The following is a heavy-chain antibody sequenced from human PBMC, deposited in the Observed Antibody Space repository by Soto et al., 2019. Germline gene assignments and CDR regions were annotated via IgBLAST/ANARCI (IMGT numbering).Heavy chain of an antibody. J-gene: IGHJ6*02. CDR2: ISAYNGNT. D-gene: IGHD1-7*01. CDR3: ARGLALGLELRGRGMDV. Sequence: EASVKVSCKASGYTFTSYGISWVRQAPGQGLEWMGWISAYNGNTNYAQKLQGRVTMTTDTSTSTAYMELRSLRSDDTAVYYCARGLALGLELRGRGMDVWGQGTTVTVSS. V-gene: IGHV1-18*04. CDR1: GYTFTSYG.